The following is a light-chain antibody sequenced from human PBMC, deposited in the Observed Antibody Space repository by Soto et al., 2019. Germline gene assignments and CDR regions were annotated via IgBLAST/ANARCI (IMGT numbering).Light chain of an antibody. CDR2: VAS. CDR1: QSVSSDY. J-gene: IGKJ3*01. V-gene: IGKV3-20*01. Sequence: EIVLTQSPDTLSLSPGERATLSCRASQSVSSDYLVWYQQKPGQAPRLLIYVASRRATGIPDRFSGSGSGTDFILTISRLEPEDFAVYYCQHYDNSPPAVTFGPGTKVDIK. CDR3: QHYDNSPPAVT.